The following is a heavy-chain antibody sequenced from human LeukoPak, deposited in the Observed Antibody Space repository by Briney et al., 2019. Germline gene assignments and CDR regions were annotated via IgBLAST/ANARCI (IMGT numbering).Heavy chain of an antibody. J-gene: IGHJ3*02. V-gene: IGHV3-23*01. Sequence: PGGSLRLSCAASGFTFHDYALNGVRQAPGRGLGGVSGISGRGGSTSNADSVKGRFTISRDNSKNTLFLQMNSLRAEDTPVYYCAKDLYYGSTGNAFDIWGQGTMVAVSP. D-gene: IGHD2-2*01. CDR2: ISGRGGST. CDR1: GFTFHDYA. CDR3: AKDLYYGSTGNAFDI.